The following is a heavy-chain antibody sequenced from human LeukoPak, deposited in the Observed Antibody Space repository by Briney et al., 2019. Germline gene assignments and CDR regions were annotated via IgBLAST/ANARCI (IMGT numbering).Heavy chain of an antibody. CDR1: GLTFSSYS. Sequence: GGSLRLSCAASGLTFSSYSMNWVRHAPGKGLVGVSSISSSSSYIYYADSVRGRFTISRDNAKNSLYLQMHSLSAEDTAVYYCARSLMGGSSTSCYDYWGQGTLVTVSS. V-gene: IGHV3-21*01. CDR2: ISSSSSYI. D-gene: IGHD2-2*01. J-gene: IGHJ4*02. CDR3: ARSLMGGSSTSCYDY.